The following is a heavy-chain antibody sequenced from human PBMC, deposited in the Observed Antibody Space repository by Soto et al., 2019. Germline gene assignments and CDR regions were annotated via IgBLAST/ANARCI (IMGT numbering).Heavy chain of an antibody. CDR1: GFSLTTGKVG. CDR2: IFSDNER. V-gene: IGHV2-26*01. CDR3: ARMKVDSYQFYYAMDV. J-gene: IGHJ6*02. Sequence: SGPTLVNPTETLTLTCTVSGFSLTTGKVGVNWIRQPPGKALEWLAHIFSDNERSYSTSLQGRLTISKDTSGSQVVLSMTNVDPVDTATYYCARMKVDSYQFYYAMDVSGQGTTVTVSS. D-gene: IGHD3-9*01.